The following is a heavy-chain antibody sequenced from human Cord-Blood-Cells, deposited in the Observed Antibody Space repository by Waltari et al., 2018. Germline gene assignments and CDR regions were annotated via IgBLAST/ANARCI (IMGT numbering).Heavy chain of an antibody. J-gene: IGHJ3*02. V-gene: IGHV4-30-4*08. CDR1: GGSISSGDYY. D-gene: IGHD2-2*01. CDR3: ARVGSLGYCSSTSCPPRGAFDI. Sequence: QVQLQESGPGLVKPSQTLSLTCTVSGGSISSGDYYWSWIRQPPGKGLEGIGYIYYSGSTYYNPSLKSRVTISVDTSKNQFSLKLSSVTAADTAVYYCARVGSLGYCSSTSCPPRGAFDIWGQGTMVTVSS. CDR2: IYYSGST.